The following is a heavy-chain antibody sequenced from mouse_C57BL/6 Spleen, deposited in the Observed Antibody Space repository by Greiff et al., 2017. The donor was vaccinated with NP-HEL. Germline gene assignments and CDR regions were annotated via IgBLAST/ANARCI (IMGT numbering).Heavy chain of an antibody. J-gene: IGHJ2*01. V-gene: IGHV5-16*01. Sequence: EVMLVESEGGLVQPGSSMKLSCTASGFTFSDYYMAWVRQVPEKGLEWVANINYDGSSTYYLDSLKSRFIISRDNAKNILYLQMSSLKSEDTATYYCARERWFDYWGQGTTLTVSS. CDR3: ARERWFDY. CDR1: GFTFSDYY. D-gene: IGHD1-1*02. CDR2: INYDGSST.